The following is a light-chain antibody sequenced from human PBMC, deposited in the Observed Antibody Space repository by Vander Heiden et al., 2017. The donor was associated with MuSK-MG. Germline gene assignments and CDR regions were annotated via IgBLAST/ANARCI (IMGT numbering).Light chain of an antibody. Sequence: QSVLTQPPSASGTPGRRVTISFSGSSSHIGGNTVDWYQQRPGTAPKLLIYNNDQRPSGVPDRFSGSKSGNSASLAIRGLQSEEEADYFCAAWDGSLNGWVFGGGTKLTVL. CDR2: NND. CDR3: AAWDGSLNGWV. V-gene: IGLV1-44*01. J-gene: IGLJ3*02. CDR1: SSHIGGNT.